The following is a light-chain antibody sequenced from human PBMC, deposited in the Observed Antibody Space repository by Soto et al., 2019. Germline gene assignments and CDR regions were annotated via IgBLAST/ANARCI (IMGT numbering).Light chain of an antibody. CDR1: QSISSW. Sequence: DIQLTQSPSTLSSSAGDRATLTCRASQSISSWLAWYQQKPGKALKLLIYKASGLESGVPSRFSGSGSGTDFTLTISSLQPDDFATYYCQQYDSYSPLTFGGGTKVDIK. J-gene: IGKJ4*01. CDR3: QQYDSYSPLT. V-gene: IGKV1-5*03. CDR2: KAS.